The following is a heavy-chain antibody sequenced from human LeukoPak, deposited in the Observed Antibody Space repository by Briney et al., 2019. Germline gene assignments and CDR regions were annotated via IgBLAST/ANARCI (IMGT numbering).Heavy chain of an antibody. CDR2: IYYSGST. D-gene: IGHD3-22*01. CDR1: GGSISSYY. V-gene: IGHV4-59*08. J-gene: IGHJ6*04. CDR3: ARANYYDTSGYSRGAFDI. Sequence: PSETLSLTCTVSGGSISSYYWSWIRQPPGKGLEWIGYIYYSGSTNYNPSLKSRVTISLDTSKNQFSLKLNSVTAADTAVYYCARANYYDTSGYSRGAFDIWGKGTTVTVSS.